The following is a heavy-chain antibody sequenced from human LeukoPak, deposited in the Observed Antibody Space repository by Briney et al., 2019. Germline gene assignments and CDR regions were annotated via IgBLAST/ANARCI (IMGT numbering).Heavy chain of an antibody. CDR3: ARFALSLSTGFDY. Sequence: ASVKVSCKASGYTFTVYYMHWVRQAPGQGLEWMGWINPNSGGTNYAQKFQGRVTMTRDMSISTAYMELSRLRSDDTAVYYCARFALSLSTGFDYWGQGTLVTVSS. CDR2: INPNSGGT. V-gene: IGHV1-2*02. J-gene: IGHJ4*02. CDR1: GYTFTVYY. D-gene: IGHD2-2*01.